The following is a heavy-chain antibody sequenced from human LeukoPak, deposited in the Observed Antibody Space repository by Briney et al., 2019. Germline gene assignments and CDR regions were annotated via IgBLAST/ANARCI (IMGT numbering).Heavy chain of an antibody. CDR1: GFTFNNTW. Sequence: PGGSLRLSCAASGFTFNNTWMNWVRQAPGKGLEWVGRIKSKTDGGTPDYAAPVKGRFTISGDDSTNTLFLQMNSLKAEDTAIYYRTTVRTFWGQGTLVTVSS. J-gene: IGHJ1*01. CDR3: TTVRTF. V-gene: IGHV3-15*01. D-gene: IGHD2/OR15-2a*01. CDR2: IKSKTDGGTP.